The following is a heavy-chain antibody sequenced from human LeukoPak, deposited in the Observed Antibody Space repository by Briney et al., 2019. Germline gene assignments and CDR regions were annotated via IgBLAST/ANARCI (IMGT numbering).Heavy chain of an antibody. CDR1: GGSISSYY. V-gene: IGHV4-4*07. J-gene: IGHJ6*03. CDR3: ARITYYYGSGTPYYYYYYMDV. CDR2: IYTSGST. Sequence: SETLSLTCTVSGGSISSYYWSWIRQPAGKGLEWIGRIYTSGSTNYNPSLKSRVTMSVDTSKNQFSLKLSSVTAADTAVYYCARITYYYGSGTPYYYYYYMDVWGKGTTVTVSS. D-gene: IGHD3-10*01.